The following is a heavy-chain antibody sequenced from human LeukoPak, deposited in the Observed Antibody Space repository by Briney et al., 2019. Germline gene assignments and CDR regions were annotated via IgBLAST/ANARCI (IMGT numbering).Heavy chain of an antibody. D-gene: IGHD4-17*01. V-gene: IGHV4-30-4*01. Sequence: SETLSLTCTVSGGSISSGDYYWSWIRQPPGKGLEWIGYIYYSGNTYYNPSLKSRATISVDTSKNQFSLQLSSVTAADTAVYYCAREGELLAGDYGRYFDYWGQGTLVTVSS. CDR3: AREGELLAGDYGRYFDY. CDR1: GGSISSGDYY. CDR2: IYYSGNT. J-gene: IGHJ4*02.